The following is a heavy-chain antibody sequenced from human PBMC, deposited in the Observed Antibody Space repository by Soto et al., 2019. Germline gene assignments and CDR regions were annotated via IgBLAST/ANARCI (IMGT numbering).Heavy chain of an antibody. D-gene: IGHD5-18*01. CDR3: ARSYSYGSYWYFDL. J-gene: IGHJ2*01. Sequence: QVQLVQSGAEVKEPGASVKVSCKASGYTFTTYGISWMRQAPGQGLEWMGWISVYNGNTNYAERLQGRVTMTTDTSTSTAYMELWRLRSDDTAMYYCARSYSYGSYWYFDLWGRGTLVTVSS. CDR1: GYTFTTYG. V-gene: IGHV1-18*04. CDR2: ISVYNGNT.